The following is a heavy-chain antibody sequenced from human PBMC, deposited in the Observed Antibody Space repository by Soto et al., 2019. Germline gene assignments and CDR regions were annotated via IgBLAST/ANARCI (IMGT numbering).Heavy chain of an antibody. V-gene: IGHV3-21*01. D-gene: IGHD6-19*01. J-gene: IGHJ4*02. CDR1: GFTFSSYS. CDR3: ARGSPYSSGWDALDY. Sequence: GGSLRLSCAASGFTFSSYSMNWVRQAPGKGLEWVSSISSSSSYIYYADSVKGRFTISRDNAKNSLYLQMNSLRAEDTAVYYCARGSPYSSGWDALDYWGQGTLVTVSS. CDR2: ISSSSSYI.